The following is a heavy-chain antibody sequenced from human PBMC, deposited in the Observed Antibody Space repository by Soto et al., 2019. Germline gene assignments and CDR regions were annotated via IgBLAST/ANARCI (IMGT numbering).Heavy chain of an antibody. CDR1: GFSFSGVW. D-gene: IGHD3-9*01. CDR2: ISRDKSFT. J-gene: IGHJ3*02. V-gene: IGHV3-74*01. Sequence: GGSLRLSCAASGFSFSGVWMHWVRQAPGKGLVWVSRISRDKSFTNYADSVKGRFTISRDNAKNTLYLQMNSLRAEDTAVYYCAKVLTTWAFDIWGQGTMVTVSS. CDR3: AKVLTTWAFDI.